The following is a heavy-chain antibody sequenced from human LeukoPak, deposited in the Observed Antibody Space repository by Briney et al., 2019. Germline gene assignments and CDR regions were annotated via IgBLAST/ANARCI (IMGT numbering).Heavy chain of an antibody. V-gene: IGHV3-23*01. CDR2: ISGSGGST. CDR3: AKNGNGNYDILTGYYILYYYGMDV. J-gene: IGHJ6*02. Sequence: PGGSLRLSCAASGFTFSSYAMSWVRQAPGKGLEWVSAISGSGGSTYYADSVKGRFTISRDNSKNTLYLQMNSLRAEDTAVYYCAKNGNGNYDILTGYYILYYYGMDVWGQGTTVTVSS. CDR1: GFTFSSYA. D-gene: IGHD3-9*01.